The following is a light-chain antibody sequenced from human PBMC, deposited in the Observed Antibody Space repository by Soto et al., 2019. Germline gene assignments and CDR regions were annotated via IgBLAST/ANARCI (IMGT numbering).Light chain of an antibody. Sequence: ESGLTQSPGTLSLSPGERATLSCRASQSVSSSYLAWYQQKTGQAPRLLIYGASSRATGIPDRFSGSGSGTDFTLTISRLEPEDFAVYYCQQYGSSPQTFGPGTKVDIK. CDR2: GAS. CDR1: QSVSSSY. CDR3: QQYGSSPQT. V-gene: IGKV3-20*01. J-gene: IGKJ2*01.